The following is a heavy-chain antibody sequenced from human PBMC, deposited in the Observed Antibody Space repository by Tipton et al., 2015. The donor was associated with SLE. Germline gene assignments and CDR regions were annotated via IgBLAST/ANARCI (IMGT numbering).Heavy chain of an antibody. Sequence: TLSLTCTVSGGSISSDSYYWVWLRQPAGKGLEWVGSIYYSGTTNSNPSLKSRITISVDTAKNQFSLKVSSVTAAAAAVYYCSRVWGGTGWAQDYWYYDLGGRGALVTVFS. J-gene: IGHJ2*01. V-gene: IGHV4-39*07. D-gene: IGHD6-25*01. CDR1: GGSISSDSYY. CDR2: IYYSGTT. CDR3: SRVWGGTGWAQDYWYYDL.